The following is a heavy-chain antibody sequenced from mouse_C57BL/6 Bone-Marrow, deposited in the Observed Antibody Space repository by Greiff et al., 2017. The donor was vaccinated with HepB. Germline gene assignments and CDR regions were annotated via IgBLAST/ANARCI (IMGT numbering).Heavy chain of an antibody. CDR2: IYPGSGNT. CDR3: AKEVITTVVATRYFDV. Sequence: VQVVESGAELVRPGASVKLSCKASGYTFTDYYINWVKQRPGQGLEWIARIYPGSGNTYYNEKFKGKATLTAEKSSSTAYMQLSSLTSEDSAVYFWAKEVITTVVATRYFDVWGTGTTVTVSS. CDR1: GYTFTDYY. D-gene: IGHD1-1*01. V-gene: IGHV1-76*01. J-gene: IGHJ1*03.